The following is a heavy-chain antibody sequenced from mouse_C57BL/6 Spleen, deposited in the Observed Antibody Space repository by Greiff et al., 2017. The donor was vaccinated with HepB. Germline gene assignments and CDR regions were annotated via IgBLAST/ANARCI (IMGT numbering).Heavy chain of an antibody. V-gene: IGHV14-4*01. J-gene: IGHJ3*01. CDR2: IDPENGDT. CDR1: GFNIKDDY. CDR3: TSGEAY. Sequence: VQLQQSGAELVRPGASVKLSCTASGFNIKDDYMHWVKQRPEQGLERIGWIDPENGDTEYASKFQGKATITADTASNTAYLQLSSLPSEDTAVYYGTSGEAYWGQGTLVTVSA.